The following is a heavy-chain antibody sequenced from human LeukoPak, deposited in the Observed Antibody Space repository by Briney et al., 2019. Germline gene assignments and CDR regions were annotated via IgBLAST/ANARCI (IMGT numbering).Heavy chain of an antibody. CDR1: GFIVSSNY. V-gene: IGHV3-53*01. J-gene: IGHJ3*02. D-gene: IGHD2-2*01. CDR2: IYSGGST. Sequence: PGGSLRLSCAASGFIVSSNYMSWVRQAPGKGLEWVSVIYSGGSTYYADSVKGRFTISRDNSKNTLYLQMNSLRAEDTAVYYCARGERSSTHAFDIWGQGTMVTVSS. CDR3: ARGERSSTHAFDI.